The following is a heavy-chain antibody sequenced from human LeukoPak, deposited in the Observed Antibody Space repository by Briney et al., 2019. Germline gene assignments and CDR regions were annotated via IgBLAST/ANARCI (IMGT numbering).Heavy chain of an antibody. V-gene: IGHV3-23*01. D-gene: IGHD2-15*01. CDR2: ISGSGGST. CDR3: TKVLRYCSGGSCYALDY. CDR1: GFTFSSYA. Sequence: PGGSLRLSCAASGFTFSSYAVSWVRQAPGKGLEWVSAISGSGGSTYYADSVKGRFTISRDNSKNTLYLQMNSLRAEDTAVYYCTKVLRYCSGGSCYALDYWGQGTLVTVSS. J-gene: IGHJ4*02.